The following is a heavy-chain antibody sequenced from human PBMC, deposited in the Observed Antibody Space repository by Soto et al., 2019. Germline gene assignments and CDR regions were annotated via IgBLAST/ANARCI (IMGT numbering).Heavy chain of an antibody. Sequence: SVKVSCKASGYTFTGHYIHWVRQAPEQGPEWMGEIGPESGATRYEQKFQGRVTMTRDMSITTVYMELNNLSPDDTAVYYCGIGRSGQIVVLYCGQGTPVNVSS. J-gene: IGHJ4*02. D-gene: IGHD3-22*01. CDR3: GIGRSGQIVVLY. CDR1: GYTFTGHY. CDR2: IGPESGAT. V-gene: IGHV1-2*02.